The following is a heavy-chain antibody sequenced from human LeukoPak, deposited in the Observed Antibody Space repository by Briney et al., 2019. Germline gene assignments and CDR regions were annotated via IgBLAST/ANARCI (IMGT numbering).Heavy chain of an antibody. J-gene: IGHJ4*02. CDR2: IYYSGST. CDR3: ARGGRYFDWSYFDY. Sequence: SETLSLTCTVSGGSISGYYWSWIRQPPGKGLEWIGYIYYSGSTNYNPSLKSRVTISVDTSKNQFSLKLSSVTAADTAVYYCARGGRYFDWSYFDYWGQGTLVTVSS. V-gene: IGHV4-59*01. CDR1: GGSISGYY. D-gene: IGHD3-9*01.